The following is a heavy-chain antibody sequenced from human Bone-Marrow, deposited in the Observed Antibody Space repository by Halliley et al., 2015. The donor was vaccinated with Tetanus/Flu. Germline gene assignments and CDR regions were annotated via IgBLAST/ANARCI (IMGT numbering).Heavy chain of an antibody. D-gene: IGHD3-3*01. CDR3: ARGLDFWSGYFYD. J-gene: IGHJ4*02. Sequence: EWFGEINQSGTTNSTPSLKSRVSMSVDPSKYQISLRLSSVTAADTAVYYCARGLDFWSGYFYDWGQGTLVTVSS. CDR2: INQSGTT. V-gene: IGHV4-34*01.